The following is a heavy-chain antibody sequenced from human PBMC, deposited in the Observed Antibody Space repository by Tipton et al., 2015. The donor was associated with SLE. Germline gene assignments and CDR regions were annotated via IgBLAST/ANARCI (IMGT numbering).Heavy chain of an antibody. CDR3: ARDRDYSIDY. Sequence: TLSLTCTVSGGSISSYYWSWIRQPPGKGLEWIGYIYYSGSTNYNPSLKSRVTISVDTSKNQFSLKLSSVTAADTAVYYCARDRDYSIDYWGQGTLVTVSS. CDR1: GGSISSYY. D-gene: IGHD2-15*01. J-gene: IGHJ4*02. CDR2: IYYSGST. V-gene: IGHV4-59*01.